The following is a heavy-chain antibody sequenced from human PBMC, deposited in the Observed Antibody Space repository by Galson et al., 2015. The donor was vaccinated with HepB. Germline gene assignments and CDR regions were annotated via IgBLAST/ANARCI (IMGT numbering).Heavy chain of an antibody. J-gene: IGHJ4*02. V-gene: IGHV3-33*03. D-gene: IGHD4/OR15-4a*01. Sequence: SLRLSCAASGFTFSGYGMHWVRQAPGKGLEWVAVIWYDGSNKYYEDSVKGRFTISRDNSKNTLYLQMNSLRAEDTAVYYCARGRGANAAYFEYWGQGTLVTVSS. CDR3: ARGRGANAAYFEY. CDR2: IWYDGSNK. CDR1: GFTFSGYG.